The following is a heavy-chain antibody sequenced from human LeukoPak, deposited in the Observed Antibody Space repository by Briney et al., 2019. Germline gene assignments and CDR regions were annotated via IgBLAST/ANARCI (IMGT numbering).Heavy chain of an antibody. CDR2: ISAYNGNT. J-gene: IGHJ4*02. D-gene: IGHD3-22*01. Sequence: ASVKVSCKASGYTFTSYGISWARQAPGQGLEWMGWISAYNGNTNYAQKLQGRVTMTTDTSTSTAYMELRSLRSDDTAVYYCARGATYYYDSSGYYYPRGYFDYWGQGTLVTVSS. V-gene: IGHV1-18*01. CDR1: GYTFTSYG. CDR3: ARGATYYYDSSGYYYPRGYFDY.